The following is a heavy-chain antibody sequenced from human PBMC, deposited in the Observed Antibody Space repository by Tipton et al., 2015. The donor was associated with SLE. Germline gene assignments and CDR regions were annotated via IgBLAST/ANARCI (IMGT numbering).Heavy chain of an antibody. V-gene: IGHV3-74*01. J-gene: IGHJ4*02. Sequence: SLRLSCAASGFTFSIYWMHWVRQVPGKGLMWVSHINDNGRNIYYADSVKGRFIISRDNVKNTMYLQMNSLTDDDTAVYYCTRDDNKGAFDYWGQGTLVAVSS. CDR1: GFTFSIYW. D-gene: IGHD3-16*01. CDR2: INDNGRNI. CDR3: TRDDNKGAFDY.